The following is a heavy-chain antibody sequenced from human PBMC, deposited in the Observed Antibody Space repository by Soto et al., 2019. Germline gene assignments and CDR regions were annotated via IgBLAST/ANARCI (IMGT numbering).Heavy chain of an antibody. Sequence: QIQLVESGGGLVKPGGSLRLSCEVSGFSFNDFCMSWIRQAPGKGLEWLSYISPKSNYRQYAESVKGRHTISRDNAKNSLSLQMNSLRVEDTAVYYCVRGGGGGQFDSWGQGTLVTVSS. CDR1: GFSFNDFC. D-gene: IGHD2-21*01. J-gene: IGHJ4*02. V-gene: IGHV3-11*06. CDR2: ISPKSNYR. CDR3: VRGGGGGQFDS.